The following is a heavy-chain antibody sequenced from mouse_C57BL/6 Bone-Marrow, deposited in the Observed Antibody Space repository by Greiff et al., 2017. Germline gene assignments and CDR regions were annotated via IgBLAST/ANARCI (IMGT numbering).Heavy chain of an antibody. D-gene: IGHD4-1*01. CDR2: ISSGGSYT. V-gene: IGHV5-6*01. Sequence: EVQLVESGGDLVKPGGSLKLSCAASGFTFSSYGMSWVRQTPDKRLEWVATISSGGSYTYYPDSVKGRFTISRDNAKNTLYLQMSSLKSEDTAMYYCASLTVNFDYWGQGTTLTVSS. J-gene: IGHJ2*01. CDR1: GFTFSSYG. CDR3: ASLTVNFDY.